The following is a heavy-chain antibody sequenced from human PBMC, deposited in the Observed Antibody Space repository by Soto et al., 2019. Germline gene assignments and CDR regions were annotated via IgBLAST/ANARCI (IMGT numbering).Heavy chain of an antibody. CDR2: ISYDGSNK. D-gene: IGHD6-19*01. J-gene: IGHJ6*02. CDR1: GFTFSSYA. Sequence: PGGSLRLSCAASGFTFSSYAMHWVRQAPGKGLEWVAVISYDGSNKYYAASVKGRFTISRDNSKNTLYLQMNSLRAEDTAVYYCARVDRPYSSGWQYYYYGMDVWGQGTTVTVSS. CDR3: ARVDRPYSSGWQYYYYGMDV. V-gene: IGHV3-30-3*01.